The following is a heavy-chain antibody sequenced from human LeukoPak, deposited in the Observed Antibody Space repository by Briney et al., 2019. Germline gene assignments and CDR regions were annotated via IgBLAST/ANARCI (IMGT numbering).Heavy chain of an antibody. V-gene: IGHV3-23*01. CDR3: AKGYSSSWYDY. D-gene: IGHD6-13*01. CDR1: GFTFSSYE. Sequence: GGSLRLSCAASGFTFSSYEMNWARQAPGKGLEWVSAISGSGGSTYYADSVKGRFTISRDNSKNTLYLQMNSLRAEDTAVYYCAKGYSSSWYDYWGQGTLVTVSS. CDR2: ISGSGGST. J-gene: IGHJ4*02.